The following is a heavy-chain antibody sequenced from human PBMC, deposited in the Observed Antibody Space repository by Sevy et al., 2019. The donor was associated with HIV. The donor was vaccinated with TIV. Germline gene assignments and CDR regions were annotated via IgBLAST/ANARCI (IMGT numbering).Heavy chain of an antibody. CDR1: GFTFSSYA. Sequence: GGSLRLSCAASGFTFSSYAMHWVRQAPGKGLEWVAVISYDGSNKYYADSVKGRFTISRDNSKNTLYLQMNSLRAEDMAVYYCARDLAEQWLVLDYWGQGTLVTVSS. CDR2: ISYDGSNK. V-gene: IGHV3-30-3*01. CDR3: ARDLAEQWLVLDY. D-gene: IGHD6-19*01. J-gene: IGHJ4*02.